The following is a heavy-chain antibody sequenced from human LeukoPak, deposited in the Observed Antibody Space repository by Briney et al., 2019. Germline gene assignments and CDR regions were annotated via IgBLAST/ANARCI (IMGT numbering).Heavy chain of an antibody. CDR3: ATQIWFGELFAFDI. V-gene: IGHV1-24*01. CDR2: FDPEDGET. CDR1: GYTLTELS. Sequence: ASVKVSCKVSGYTLTELSMHWVRQAPGKGLEWMGGFDPEDGETIYAQKFQGRVTMTEDTSTDTAYMELSSLRSEDTAVYYCATQIWFGELFAFDIWGQGTMVTVSS. D-gene: IGHD3-10*01. J-gene: IGHJ3*02.